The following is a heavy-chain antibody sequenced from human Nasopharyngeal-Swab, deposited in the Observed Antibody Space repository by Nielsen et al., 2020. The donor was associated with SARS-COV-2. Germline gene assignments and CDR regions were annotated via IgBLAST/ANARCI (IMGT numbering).Heavy chain of an antibody. CDR3: ARGGGVTHYFDF. Sequence: GGSLRPSCEASGSTFSSYSLNWVRQPPGKGLEWVSFVSGSSYFTHYSDSVRGRFTVSRDNARNTLYLQMHSLKPEDTAVYFCARGGGVTHYFDFWGQGALVTVSS. J-gene: IGHJ4*02. CDR1: GSTFSSYS. D-gene: IGHD4-23*01. CDR2: VSGSSYFT. V-gene: IGHV3-21*01.